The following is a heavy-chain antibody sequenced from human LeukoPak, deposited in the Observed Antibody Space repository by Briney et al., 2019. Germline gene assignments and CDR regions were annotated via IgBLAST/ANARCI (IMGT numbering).Heavy chain of an antibody. V-gene: IGHV4-30-4*01. J-gene: IGHJ4*02. Sequence: SQTLSLTCTVSGGSISSGDYYWSWIRQPPGTGLEWIGYIYCSGSTYYNPSLKSRVTISVDTSKNQFSLKLSSMTAADTAVYYCASRFSGYFVNWGQGTLVTVSS. CDR3: ASRFSGYFVN. D-gene: IGHD3-22*01. CDR1: GGSISSGDYY. CDR2: IYCSGST.